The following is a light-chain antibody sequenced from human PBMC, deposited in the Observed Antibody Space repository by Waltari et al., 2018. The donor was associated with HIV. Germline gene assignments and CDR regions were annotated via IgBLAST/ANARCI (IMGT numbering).Light chain of an antibody. CDR1: KSNVGNHF. V-gene: IGLV1-44*01. CDR2: RND. J-gene: IGLJ3*02. CDR3: ASWDDNLGHWV. Sequence: QSVLTQPPSASRTPGQSVLMSCSGNKSNVGNHFVSWFQQVPGGAPKLVIYRNDRRPSGVPDRFSGAKSGSSASLAISGLQSDDEADYFCASWDDNLGHWVFGVGTKLTV.